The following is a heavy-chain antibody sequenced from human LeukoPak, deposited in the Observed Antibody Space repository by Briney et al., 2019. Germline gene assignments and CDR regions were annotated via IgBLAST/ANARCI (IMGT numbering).Heavy chain of an antibody. CDR3: ARDLLSCSGGSCYPLGYYFDY. Sequence: GGSLRLSCAASGFTFSSYAMHWVRQAPGKGLEWVAVISYDGSNKYYADSVKGRFTISRDNSKNTLYLQMNSLRAVDTAVYYCARDLLSCSGGSCYPLGYYFDYWGQGTLVTVSS. J-gene: IGHJ4*02. D-gene: IGHD2-15*01. V-gene: IGHV3-30*04. CDR2: ISYDGSNK. CDR1: GFTFSSYA.